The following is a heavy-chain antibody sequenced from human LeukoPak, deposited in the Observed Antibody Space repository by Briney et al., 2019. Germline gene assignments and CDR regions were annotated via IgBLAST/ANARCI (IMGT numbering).Heavy chain of an antibody. CDR3: SRGQFRLGQYDSSAFDY. CDR1: GFTFSSYA. J-gene: IGHJ4*02. CDR2: ISYDGSNK. D-gene: IGHD3-22*01. V-gene: IGHV3-30*04. Sequence: PGGSLRLSCAASGFTFSSYAMHWVRQAPGKGLEWVAVISYDGSNKYYADSVKGRFTISRDNSKNTLYLQTNSLRSEDTAVYYCSRGQFRLGQYDSSAFDYWGQGTLVTVSS.